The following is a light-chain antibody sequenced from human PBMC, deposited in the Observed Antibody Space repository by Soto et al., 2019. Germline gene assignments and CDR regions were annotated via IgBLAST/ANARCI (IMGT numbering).Light chain of an antibody. CDR2: GNN. CDR3: QSYDNSLTGLHV. V-gene: IGLV1-40*01. CDR1: SSNIGAGYD. J-gene: IGLJ1*01. Sequence: QSVLTQPPSVSGAPGQRVTISCTGSSSNIGAGYDVHWYQHLPGTAPKLLIYGNNYRPSGVPDRFSGSKSGTSASLAITGLHADDEADYYCQSYDNSLTGLHVFGTGTKVTVL.